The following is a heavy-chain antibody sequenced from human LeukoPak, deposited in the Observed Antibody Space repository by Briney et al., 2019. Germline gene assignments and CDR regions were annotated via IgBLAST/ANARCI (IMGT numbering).Heavy chain of an antibody. CDR2: IYYSGNT. Sequence: SETLSLTCTVSGASISGSSHYFWGWIRQTPGKGLEWIGSIYYSGNTYYNASLKSQVSISIDTSKNQFSLRLTPVTAADTAVYYCARQTGSGLFILPGGQGTLVTVSS. CDR1: GASISGSSHYF. CDR3: ARQTGSGLFILP. V-gene: IGHV4-39*01. D-gene: IGHD3/OR15-3a*01. J-gene: IGHJ4*02.